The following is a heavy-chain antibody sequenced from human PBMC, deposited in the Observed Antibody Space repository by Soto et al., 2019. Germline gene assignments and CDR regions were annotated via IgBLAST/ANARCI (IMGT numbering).Heavy chain of an antibody. Sequence: QVQLVESGGGVVQPGTSLRLSCAASGFTFNNYGMHWVRQAPGTGLEWVATISNDGRDKYYADSVKGRLTVSRDNSNNTLYLQMTSLRAEDTAVYYWAKDQGIAASHGVDWGQGTLVTVSS. CDR3: AKDQGIAASHGVD. CDR2: ISNDGRDK. V-gene: IGHV3-30*18. CDR1: GFTFNNYG. J-gene: IGHJ3*01. D-gene: IGHD6-13*01.